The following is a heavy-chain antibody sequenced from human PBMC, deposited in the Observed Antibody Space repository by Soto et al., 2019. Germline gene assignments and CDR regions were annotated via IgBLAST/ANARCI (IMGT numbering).Heavy chain of an antibody. CDR1: GYTFTSYA. Sequence: QVQLVQSGAEVKKPGASVKVSCKASGYTFTSYAMHWVRQAAGQRLEWMGWINAGNGNTKYSQKFQGRVTITRDTSASTAYMELSSLRSEDTAVYYCARSGCSGGSCYYWYYGMDVWGQGTTVTVSS. J-gene: IGHJ6*02. V-gene: IGHV1-3*01. CDR3: ARSGCSGGSCYYWYYGMDV. CDR2: INAGNGNT. D-gene: IGHD2-15*01.